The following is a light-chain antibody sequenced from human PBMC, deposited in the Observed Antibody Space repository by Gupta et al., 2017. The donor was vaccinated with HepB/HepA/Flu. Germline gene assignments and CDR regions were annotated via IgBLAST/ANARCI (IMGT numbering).Light chain of an antibody. CDR3: QQRSNWHPGLT. V-gene: IGKV3-11*01. Sequence: EIVLTQSPATLSLSPGERATLSCRASQSVSSYLDWYQQKPGQAPRLLIYDASNRATGSPARCSGSGAGTDFTLTISSREPEDFAVYYCQQRSNWHPGLTFGGGTKVEIK. J-gene: IGKJ4*01. CDR2: DAS. CDR1: QSVSSY.